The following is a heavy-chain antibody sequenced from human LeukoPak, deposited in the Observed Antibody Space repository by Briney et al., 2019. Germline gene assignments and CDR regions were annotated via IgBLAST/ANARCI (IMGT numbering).Heavy chain of an antibody. V-gene: IGHV3-74*01. CDR2: INSDGSST. CDR3: ARDGTTSSWVAYNWFDS. Sequence: PGGSLRLSCAASGFTFSSYSMNWVRQAPGKGLEWVSRINSDGSSTSYADSVKGRFTISRDNAKNTLYLQMNSLRAEDTAVYYCARDGTTSSWVAYNWFDSWGQGTLVTVSS. CDR1: GFTFSSYS. D-gene: IGHD6-13*01. J-gene: IGHJ5*01.